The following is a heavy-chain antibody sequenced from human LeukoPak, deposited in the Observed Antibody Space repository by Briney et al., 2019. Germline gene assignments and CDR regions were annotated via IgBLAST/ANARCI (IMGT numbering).Heavy chain of an antibody. CDR1: GFTFRNYG. CDR3: VKDLYSYSFDY. V-gene: IGHV3-64D*09. Sequence: GGSLRLSCSASGFTFRNYGMHWVLQAPGKGLEYVSTISSYGGSTYYADLVKGRFTISRDNSKNTLYLQMSRLRAEDTAVYYCVKDLYSYSFDYWGQGTLVSVSS. J-gene: IGHJ4*02. D-gene: IGHD2-8*01. CDR2: ISSYGGST.